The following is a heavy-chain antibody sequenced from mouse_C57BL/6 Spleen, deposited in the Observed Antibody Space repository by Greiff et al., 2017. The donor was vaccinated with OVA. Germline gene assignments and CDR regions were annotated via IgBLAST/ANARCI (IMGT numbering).Heavy chain of an antibody. CDR2: IYPGSGST. V-gene: IGHV1-55*01. J-gene: IGHJ3*01. Sequence: QVQLQQPGAELVKPGASVKMSCKASGYTFTSYWITWVKQRPGQGLEWIGDIYPGSGSTNYNEKFKSKATLTVDTSSSTAYMQLSSLTSEDSAVYYCARRISSKSIAWFAYWGQGTLVTVSA. CDR1: GYTFTSYW. D-gene: IGHD1-1*01. CDR3: ARRISSKSIAWFAY.